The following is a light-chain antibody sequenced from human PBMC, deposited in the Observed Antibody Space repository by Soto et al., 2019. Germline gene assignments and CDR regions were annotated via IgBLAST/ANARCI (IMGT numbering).Light chain of an antibody. CDR1: QSLSNF. CDR2: GAS. V-gene: IGKV3-15*01. CDR3: QQYNNWPRT. Sequence: EIVLTQSPGILSLSPGEGATLSCRASQSLSNFFLAWYQQKPGQAPRLLIYGASTRATGIPARFSGSGSGTEFTLTINSLQSEDFAVYYCQQYNNWPRTFGQGTKVDIK. J-gene: IGKJ1*01.